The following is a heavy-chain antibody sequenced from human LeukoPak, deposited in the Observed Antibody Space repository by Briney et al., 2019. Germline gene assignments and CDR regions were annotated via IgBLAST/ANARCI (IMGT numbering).Heavy chain of an antibody. D-gene: IGHD5-24*01. CDR2: ISYDGNNK. Sequence: GRSLRLSCAASGFTFSSYAMHWVRLVPGKGLEGVAVISYDGNNKYYADSVKGRFTISRDNSKNTLYLQMNSLRAEDTAVYYCARGPSRVGYYYGMDVWGKGTTVTVSS. V-gene: IGHV3-30*04. CDR1: GFTFSSYA. J-gene: IGHJ6*04. CDR3: ARGPSRVGYYYGMDV.